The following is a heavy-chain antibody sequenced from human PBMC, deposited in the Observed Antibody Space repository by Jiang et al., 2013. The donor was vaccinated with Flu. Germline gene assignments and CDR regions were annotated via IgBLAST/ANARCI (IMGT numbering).Heavy chain of an antibody. V-gene: IGHV4-59*01. Sequence: PGLVKPSETLSLTCTVSGGSISSYYWSWIRQPPGKGLEWIGYFYYSGNTNYNPSLKSRVTISVDTSKNQFSLKLSSVTAADTAVYYCARAGLYGDYGELDYWGQGTLVTVSS. J-gene: IGHJ4*02. CDR3: ARAGLYGDYGELDY. D-gene: IGHD4-17*01. CDR1: GGSISSYY. CDR2: FYYSGNT.